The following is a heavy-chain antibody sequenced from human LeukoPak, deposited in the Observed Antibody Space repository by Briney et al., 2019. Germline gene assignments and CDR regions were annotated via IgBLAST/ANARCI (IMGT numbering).Heavy chain of an antibody. CDR3: ARGLRYSISPFDY. Sequence: GGSLRLPCATSGFTFNDYSMNWVRQTTGKGLEWVSYISGGSGTIYYADSVKGRFAISRDNAKNSLFLQMNSLRDKDTVVYYCARGLRYSISPFDYWGQGTLVTVSS. J-gene: IGHJ4*02. CDR2: ISGGSGTI. CDR1: GFTFNDYS. D-gene: IGHD3-16*02. V-gene: IGHV3-48*02.